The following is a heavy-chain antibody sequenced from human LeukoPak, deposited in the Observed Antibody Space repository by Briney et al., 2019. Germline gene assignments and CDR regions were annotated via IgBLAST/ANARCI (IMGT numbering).Heavy chain of an antibody. CDR3: ARHTGPYYSSGSYGLDV. CDR1: GFTFSAYN. CDR2: ISSSGTSI. J-gene: IGHJ6*02. D-gene: IGHD3-10*01. Sequence: PGGSLGLSCAASGFTFSAYNMNWVRQAPGKGLEWVSSISSSGTSIYYAESSKGRFTISRDNAKNSLYLQMNSLRAEDTAVYYCARHTGPYYSSGSYGLDVWGQGTTVIVSS. V-gene: IGHV3-21*01.